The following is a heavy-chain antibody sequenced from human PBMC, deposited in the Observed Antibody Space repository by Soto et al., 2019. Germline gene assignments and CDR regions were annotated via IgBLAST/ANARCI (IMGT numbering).Heavy chain of an antibody. CDR3: AKKLAPGYTPFVS. V-gene: IGHV3-23*01. CDR1: GFSLSNNV. D-gene: IGHD3-9*01. CDR2: FIGSDGGT. Sequence: EVQLLESGGNLVQPGESQRLSCAASGFSLSNNVMSWVRQAPGKGLEWVSTFIGSDGGTNYADSVKGRFTISGDNSKNTLYLQMNSLRAEDTAVYYGAKKLAPGYTPFVSWGQGTLVTVSS. J-gene: IGHJ4*02.